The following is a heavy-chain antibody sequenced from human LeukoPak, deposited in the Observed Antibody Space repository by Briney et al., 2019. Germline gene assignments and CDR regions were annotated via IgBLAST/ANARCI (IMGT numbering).Heavy chain of an antibody. CDR1: GFAFSSYW. CDR2: TNRDGSEE. V-gene: IGHV3-7*01. CDR3: AREYCSSTSCCRYYYYYMEV. Sequence: GGSLRLSCAASGFAFSSYWMNWVRQAPGKGLEWVSNTNRDGSEEYYADSVKGRFTISRDNAKNSLYLQMNSLRAEDTAVYYCAREYCSSTSCCRYYYYYMEVWGRGTTVTVSS. D-gene: IGHD2-2*01. J-gene: IGHJ6*03.